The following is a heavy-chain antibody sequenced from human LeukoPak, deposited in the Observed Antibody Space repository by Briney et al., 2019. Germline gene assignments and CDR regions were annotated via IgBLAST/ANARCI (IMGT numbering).Heavy chain of an antibody. D-gene: IGHD3-16*02. Sequence: GGSLRLSCAASGFTFSSYAMHWVRQAPGKGLEWVAVISYDGSNKYYADSVKGRFTISRDNSKNTLYLQMNSLRAEDTAVYYCAKVIYRSVAEPFDYWGQGTLVTVSS. CDR2: ISYDGSNK. J-gene: IGHJ4*02. CDR1: GFTFSSYA. CDR3: AKVIYRSVAEPFDY. V-gene: IGHV3-30*04.